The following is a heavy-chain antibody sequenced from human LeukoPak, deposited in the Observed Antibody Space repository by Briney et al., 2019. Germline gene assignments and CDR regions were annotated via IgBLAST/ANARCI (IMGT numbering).Heavy chain of an antibody. J-gene: IGHJ3*01. D-gene: IGHD2-21*02. CDR1: GYSFQDYW. V-gene: IGHV5-51*01. CDR2: VFPGDSDT. Sequence: GESLSISCKGTGYSFQDYWIAWVRQMPGKGLECVGIVFPGDSDTRYSPSFQGQVTISVDRSANTAFLHWSSLRAVDSSTYFCARPQAGAGDSFDVWGQGTLVTVSS. CDR3: ARPQAGAGDSFDV.